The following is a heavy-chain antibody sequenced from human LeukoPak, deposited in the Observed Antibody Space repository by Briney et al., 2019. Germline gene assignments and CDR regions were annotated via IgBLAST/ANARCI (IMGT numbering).Heavy chain of an antibody. CDR2: INHSGST. D-gene: IGHD6-19*01. CDR1: GGSFSGYY. CDR3: ASRSSGPPDFDY. V-gene: IGHV4-34*01. Sequence: PSETLSLTCAVYGGSFSGYYWSWIRQPPGKGLEWIGEINHSGSTNCNPSLKSRVTISVDTSKNQFSLKLSSVTAADTAVYYCASRSSGPPDFDYWGQGTLVTVSS. J-gene: IGHJ4*02.